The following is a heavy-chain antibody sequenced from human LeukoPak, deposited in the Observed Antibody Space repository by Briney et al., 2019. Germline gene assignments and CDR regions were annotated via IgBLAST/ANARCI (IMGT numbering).Heavy chain of an antibody. J-gene: IGHJ3*02. V-gene: IGHV4-34*01. CDR2: INHSGST. Sequence: PSETLSLTCAVYGGSFSGYYWSWIRQPPGKGLEWIGEINHSGSTNYNPSLKSRVTISVDTPKNQFSLKLSSVTAADTAVYYCARDPIRITMIVVPRWAFDIWGQGTMVTVSS. D-gene: IGHD3-22*01. CDR3: ARDPIRITMIVVPRWAFDI. CDR1: GGSFSGYY.